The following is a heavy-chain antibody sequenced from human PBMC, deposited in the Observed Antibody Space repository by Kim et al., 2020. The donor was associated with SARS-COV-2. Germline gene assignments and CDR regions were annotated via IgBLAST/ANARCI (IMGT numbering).Heavy chain of an antibody. J-gene: IGHJ4*01. CDR2: TFYFRSKWYY. CDR1: GDSVSNTNVI. V-gene: IGHV6-1*01. CDR3: ARDVNGRGLGLDF. Sequence: SQTLSLTCAISGDSVSNTNVIWNWIRQSPSRGLEWLGRTFYFRSKWYYDYAMSVKGRIIINPDTSRNQFSLQLNFVTREDTAVYYCARDVNGRGLGLDFWGHGTLVTVSS. D-gene: IGHD3-10*02.